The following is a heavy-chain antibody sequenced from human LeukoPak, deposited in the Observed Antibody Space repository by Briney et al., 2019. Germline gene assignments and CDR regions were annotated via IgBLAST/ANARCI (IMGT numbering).Heavy chain of an antibody. D-gene: IGHD1-26*01. CDR3: ARVWELSDAFDI. V-gene: IGHV4-39*07. Sequence: SETLSLTCTVSGGSISSSSYYWGWIRQPPGKGLEWIGSIYYSGSTYYNPSLKSRVTISVDTSKNQFSLKLSSVTAADAAVYYCARVWELSDAFDIWGQETMVTVSS. J-gene: IGHJ3*02. CDR2: IYYSGST. CDR1: GGSISSSSYY.